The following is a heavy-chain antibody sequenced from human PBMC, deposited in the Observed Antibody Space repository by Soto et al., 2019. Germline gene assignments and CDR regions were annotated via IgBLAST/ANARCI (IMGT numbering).Heavy chain of an antibody. CDR1: GGSISSYY. CDR2: IYYSGST. Sequence: SETLSLTCTVSGGSISSYYWSWIRQPPGKGLEWIGYIYYSGSTNYNPSLKSRVTISVDTSKNQFSLKLSSVTAADTAVYYCARYYYDSSGYYTDYYYYGMDVWGQGTTVTSP. V-gene: IGHV4-59*01. D-gene: IGHD3-22*01. J-gene: IGHJ6*02. CDR3: ARYYYDSSGYYTDYYYYGMDV.